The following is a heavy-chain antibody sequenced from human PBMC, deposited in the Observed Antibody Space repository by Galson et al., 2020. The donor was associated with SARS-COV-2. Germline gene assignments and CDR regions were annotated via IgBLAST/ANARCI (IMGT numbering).Heavy chain of an antibody. V-gene: IGHV3-72*01. D-gene: IGHD3-10*01. CDR1: GFTFSDRY. Sequence: GGSLRLSCAASGFTFSDRYMDWVRQAPGKGLEWVGRIRDKPDSYTTEYAASVIGRFTISRDDSKNSLYLQMNSLKIEDMAVYYCARVFVRSGRTDAFDIWGQGTMVTVSS. J-gene: IGHJ3*02. CDR2: IRDKPDSYTT. CDR3: ARVFVRSGRTDAFDI.